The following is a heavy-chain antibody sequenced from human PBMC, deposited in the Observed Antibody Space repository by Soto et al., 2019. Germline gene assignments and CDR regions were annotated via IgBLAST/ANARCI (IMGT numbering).Heavy chain of an antibody. CDR2: ISAYNGNT. J-gene: IGHJ4*02. Sequence: QVQLVQSGAEVKKPGASVKVSCKASGYTFTSYGISWVRQAPGQGLEWMGWISAYNGNTNYAQKLQGRVTMTTDTSTSSAYTELRSLRSDDTAGYYWARVHWSGAAAGEGNFDYWGQGTLVTVSS. CDR3: ARVHWSGAAAGEGNFDY. V-gene: IGHV1-18*01. CDR1: GYTFTSYG. D-gene: IGHD6-13*01.